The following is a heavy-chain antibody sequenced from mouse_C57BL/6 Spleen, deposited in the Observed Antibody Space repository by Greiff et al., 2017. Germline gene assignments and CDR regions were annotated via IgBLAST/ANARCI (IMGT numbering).Heavy chain of an antibody. CDR2: IDPETGGT. CDR3: TRGAMDY. Sequence: VQLQQSGAELVRPGASVTLSRKASGYTFPDYEMHWVKQTPVHGLEWIGAIDPETGGTAYNQKFKGTAILTADKSSSPAYMVLRSQTSEDSAVDYCTRGAMDYWGQGTSVTVSS. J-gene: IGHJ4*01. V-gene: IGHV1-15*01. CDR1: GYTFPDYE.